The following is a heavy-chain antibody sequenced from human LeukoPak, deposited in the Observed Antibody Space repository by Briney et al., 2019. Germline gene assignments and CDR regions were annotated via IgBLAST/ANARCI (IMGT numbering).Heavy chain of an antibody. J-gene: IGHJ6*04. Sequence: GRSLRLSCAASGFTFSSYGMHWVRQVPGKGLEWVAVISYDGSNKYYADSVKGRFTISRDNSKNTLYLQMNSLRAEDTAVYYCASEDYSSSWYGSYYYGMDVWGKGTTVTVSS. CDR2: ISYDGSNK. V-gene: IGHV3-30*03. CDR3: ASEDYSSSWYGSYYYGMDV. CDR1: GFTFSSYG. D-gene: IGHD6-13*01.